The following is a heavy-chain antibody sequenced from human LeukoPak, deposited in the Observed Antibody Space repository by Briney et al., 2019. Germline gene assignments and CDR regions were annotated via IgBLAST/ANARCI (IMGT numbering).Heavy chain of an antibody. CDR3: ARERWHCRVNCYSVYYYALDV. CDR2: INTGNGDT. V-gene: IGHV1-3*04. CDR1: GYTFTNYA. D-gene: IGHD2-15*01. J-gene: IGHJ6*02. Sequence: ASVKVSCKGSGYTFTNYADHWVRQAPGQRPEWLGWINTGNGDTKYSQNFQGRVTVTSDTSAATAYVELNSLTSEDTAVYYCARERWHCRVNCYSVYYYALDVWGQGTTVTVSS.